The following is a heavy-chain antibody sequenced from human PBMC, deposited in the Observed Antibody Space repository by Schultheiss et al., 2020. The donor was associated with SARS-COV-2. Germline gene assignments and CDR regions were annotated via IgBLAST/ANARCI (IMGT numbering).Heavy chain of an antibody. J-gene: IGHJ5*02. CDR1: GFTFSSHA. CDR3: ARDGDVYYDFWSGYPNWFDP. V-gene: IGHV3-30*09. Sequence: GGSLRLSCAASGFTFSSHAIHWVRQAPGKGLEWVGVISHDGSNEYYADSVKGRFAISRDNSKNTLYLQMNSLRAEDTAVYYCARDGDVYYDFWSGYPNWFDPWGQGTLVTVSS. CDR2: ISHDGSNE. D-gene: IGHD3-3*01.